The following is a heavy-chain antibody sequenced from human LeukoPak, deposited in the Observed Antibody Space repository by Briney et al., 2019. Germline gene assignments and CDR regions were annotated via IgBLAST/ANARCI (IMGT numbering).Heavy chain of an antibody. J-gene: IGHJ6*02. CDR2: IHYSGTT. CDR3: ARHTNLCGSNRCSGVSAYYAMDV. D-gene: IGHD2-2*01. V-gene: IGHV4-59*08. Sequence: PSETLSLTCTVSGDSINNYYWSWIRQPPGKGLEWIGYIHYSGTTKYNPSLKSRLTISLDTPKNQFSLTLSSVTAADAAVYYCARHTNLCGSNRCSGVSAYYAMDVWGQGTTVTVSS. CDR1: GDSINNYY.